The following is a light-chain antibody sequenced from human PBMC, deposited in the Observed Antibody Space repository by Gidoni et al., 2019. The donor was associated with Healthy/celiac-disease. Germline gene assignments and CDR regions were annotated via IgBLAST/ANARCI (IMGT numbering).Light chain of an antibody. J-gene: IGKJ1*01. CDR3: QQYGSSPQA. CDR1: QSVSSSY. Sequence: EIVLPQSPGPMSLSPGERATLYCRASQSVSSSYLAWYQQKPGQAPRLLSYGPSSRATGIPDRLSGSGSGTDFTLTISRLEPEDLAVYYCQQYGSSPQAFGQGTKVEIK. CDR2: GPS. V-gene: IGKV3-20*01.